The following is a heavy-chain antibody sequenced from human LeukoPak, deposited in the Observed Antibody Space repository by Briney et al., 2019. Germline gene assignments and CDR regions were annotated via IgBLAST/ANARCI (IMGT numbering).Heavy chain of an antibody. CDR2: IRYDGSNK. D-gene: IGHD4-17*01. CDR1: GFTISSYG. Sequence: PGRSLRLSCAASGFTISSYGMHWVRQAPGNGLEWVAFIRYDGSNKYYADSVKGRFTISRDNSKNTLYLQMNSLRAEDTAVYYCAKGYATVTDRFDYCGQGTLVTVSS. V-gene: IGHV3-30*02. J-gene: IGHJ4*02. CDR3: AKGYATVTDRFDY.